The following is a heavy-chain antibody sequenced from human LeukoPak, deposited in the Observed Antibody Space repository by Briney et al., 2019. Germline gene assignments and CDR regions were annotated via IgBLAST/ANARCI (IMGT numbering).Heavy chain of an antibody. J-gene: IGHJ2*01. CDR1: GFTFSSYG. V-gene: IGHV3-NL1*01. CDR2: IYSGGST. D-gene: IGHD3-10*01. CDR3: AKSKRRLWFGEWVFDL. Sequence: GGSLRLSCAASGFTFSSYGMHWVRQAPGKGLEWVSVIYSGGSTYYADSVKGRFTISRDNSKNTLDLQMNSLRAEDMALYYCAKSKRRLWFGEWVFDLWGRGTLVTVSS.